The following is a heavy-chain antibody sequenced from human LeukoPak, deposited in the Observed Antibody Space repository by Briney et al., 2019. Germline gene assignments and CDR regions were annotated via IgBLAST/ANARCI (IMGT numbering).Heavy chain of an antibody. D-gene: IGHD2-2*01. CDR3: ARGASSTIIDY. Sequence: GGSLGLSCAASGFTFSSYAMSWVRQAPGKGLEWVSSISVSGAVTYYADSVKGRFTFSRDNSKNTLYLQMNSLRAEDTAVYYCARGASSTIIDYWGQGTLVTVSS. CDR2: ISVSGAVT. J-gene: IGHJ4*02. V-gene: IGHV3-23*01. CDR1: GFTFSSYA.